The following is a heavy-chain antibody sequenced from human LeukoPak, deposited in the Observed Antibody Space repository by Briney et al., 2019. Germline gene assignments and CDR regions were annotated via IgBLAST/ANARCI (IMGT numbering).Heavy chain of an antibody. V-gene: IGHV4-59*08. CDR3: ARHSAGTTKDY. D-gene: IGHD1-1*01. CDR2: ISYTGST. CDR1: GGSISSYY. J-gene: IGHJ4*02. Sequence: PSETLSLTCTVSGGSISSYYWSWIRQPPGKGLEWIGFISYTGSTNYSPSLKSRVTISVDTSKNQLSLNLISVTAADTAVYYCARHSAGTTKDYWGQGTLVTVSS.